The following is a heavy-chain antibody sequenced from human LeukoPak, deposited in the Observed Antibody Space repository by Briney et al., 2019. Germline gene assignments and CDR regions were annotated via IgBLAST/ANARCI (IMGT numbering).Heavy chain of an antibody. J-gene: IGHJ6*03. V-gene: IGHV1-8*03. CDR1: GYTFTSYG. D-gene: IGHD6-13*01. CDR3: ARGRRAAAGMFYYYYYMDV. CDR2: MNPNSGNT. Sequence: GASVKVSCKASGYTFTSYGINWVRQAPGQGLEWMGWMNPNSGNTGYAQKFQGRVTITRNTSISTACMELSSLRSEDTAVYYCARGRRAAAGMFYYYYYMDVWGKGTTVTISS.